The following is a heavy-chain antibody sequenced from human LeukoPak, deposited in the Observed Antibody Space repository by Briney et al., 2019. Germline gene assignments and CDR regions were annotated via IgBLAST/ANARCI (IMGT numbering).Heavy chain of an antibody. CDR2: IYYSGST. V-gene: IGHV4-59*01. J-gene: IGHJ3*02. Sequence: SETLSLTCTVSGGSISSYYWSWIRQPPGKGLEWIGYIYYSGSTNYNPSLKSRVAISVDTSKNQFSLKLSSVTAADTAVYYCARATRSGITGIPDAFDIWGQGTMVSVSS. D-gene: IGHD1-20*01. CDR3: ARATRSGITGIPDAFDI. CDR1: GGSISSYY.